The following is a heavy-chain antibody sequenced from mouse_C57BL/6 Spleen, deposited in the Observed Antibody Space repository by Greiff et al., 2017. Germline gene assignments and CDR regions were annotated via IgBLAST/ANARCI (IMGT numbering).Heavy chain of an antibody. V-gene: IGHV1-50*01. Sequence: QVQLQQPGAELVKPGASVKLSCKASGYTFTSYWLQWVKQRPGPGLEWIGEIDPSDSYTNYNQKFKGKATLTVDTSSSTAYMQLSSLTSEDSAVYYCARSGWLLPPWFAYWGQGTLVTVSA. J-gene: IGHJ3*01. CDR1: GYTFTSYW. CDR2: IDPSDSYT. CDR3: ARSGWLLPPWFAY. D-gene: IGHD2-3*01.